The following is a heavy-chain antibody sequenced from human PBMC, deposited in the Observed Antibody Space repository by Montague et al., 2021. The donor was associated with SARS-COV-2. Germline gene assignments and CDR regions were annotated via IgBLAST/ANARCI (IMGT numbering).Heavy chain of an antibody. Sequence: SETLSLTCAVSGGSIRSNNWWSWVRQPPGKGLEWIGELYHSGSTNYNPSLTSRLTMSGDKSDNQFSLKLNSLTAAATAVYYCARTGGLRGSSWLSKYWYFDLWGRGSLVTVSS. CDR3: ARTGGLRGSSWLSKYWYFDL. CDR2: LYHSGST. D-gene: IGHD6-13*01. V-gene: IGHV4-4*02. CDR1: GGSIRSNNW. J-gene: IGHJ2*01.